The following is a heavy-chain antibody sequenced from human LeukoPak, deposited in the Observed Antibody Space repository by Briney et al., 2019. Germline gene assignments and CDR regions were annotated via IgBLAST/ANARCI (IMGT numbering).Heavy chain of an antibody. CDR2: INSDGSEG. V-gene: IGHV3-7*03. J-gene: IGHJ3*01. D-gene: IGHD6-6*01. Sequence: GGSLRLSCAVSGCTFSGFWMSWSRQAPGKGLEWVASINSDGSEGYYVDVVKGRFTISRDNAKNSLYLQINSLRAEDKAVYYCARSSYSSSSSVWGQGTMVTVSS. CDR1: GCTFSGFW. CDR3: ARSSYSSSSSV.